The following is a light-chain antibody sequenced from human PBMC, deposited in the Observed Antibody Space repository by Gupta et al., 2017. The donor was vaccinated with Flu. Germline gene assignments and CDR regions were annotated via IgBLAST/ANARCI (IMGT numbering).Light chain of an antibody. CDR3: QQFSSYSYT. V-gene: IGKV1-5*03. CDR2: RAS. J-gene: IGKJ2*01. Sequence: DIQMTQSPSTLSASVGDRVTITCRASQSISNWLAWYQQKPGKAPKLLIYRASGLETGVPSRFSGSGSGTEFTLTISSLQPDDFATYYCQQFSSYSYTFGQGTKVEIK. CDR1: QSISNW.